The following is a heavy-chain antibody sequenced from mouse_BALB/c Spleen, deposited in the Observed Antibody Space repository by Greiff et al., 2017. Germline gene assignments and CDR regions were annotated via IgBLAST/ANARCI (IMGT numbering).Heavy chain of an antibody. J-gene: IGHJ4*01. CDR3: ARDRRPSYAMDY. Sequence: EVKLMESGGGLVQPGGSRKLSCAASGFTFSDYGMAWVRQAPGKGPEWVAFISNLAYSIYYADTVTGRFTISRENAKNTLYLEISSLRSEDTAMYYCARDRRPSYAMDYWGQGTSVTVSS. CDR2: ISNLAYSI. D-gene: IGHD1-2*01. V-gene: IGHV5-15*02. CDR1: GFTFSDYG.